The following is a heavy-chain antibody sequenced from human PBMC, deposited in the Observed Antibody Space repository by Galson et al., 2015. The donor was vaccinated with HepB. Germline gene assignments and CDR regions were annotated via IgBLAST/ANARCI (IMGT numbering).Heavy chain of an antibody. J-gene: IGHJ3*02. V-gene: IGHV4-34*01. CDR1: GGSFSGYY. CDR3: ARAMYYYDSSGYSTDDAFDI. Sequence: SETLSLTCAVYGGSFSGYYWSWIRQPPGKGLEWIGEINHSGSTNYNPSLKSRVTISVDTSKNQFSLKLSSVTAADTAVYYCARAMYYYDSSGYSTDDAFDIWGQGTMVTVSS. CDR2: INHSGST. D-gene: IGHD3-22*01.